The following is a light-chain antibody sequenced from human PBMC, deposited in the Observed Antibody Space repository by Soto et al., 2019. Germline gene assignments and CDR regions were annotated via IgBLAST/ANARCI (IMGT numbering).Light chain of an antibody. CDR2: GAS. CDR3: QHFGSPSWTSWT. CDR1: QSVDNNY. J-gene: IGKJ1*01. Sequence: EVVLTQSPGTLSLSPGERATLSCRASQSVDNNYLSWYQHKPGQAPRLLIYGASKRATGVPARFSDAGSGTDFTLTITRLEPEDFAVYYCQHFGSPSWTSWTFGQGTKVESK. V-gene: IGKV3-20*01.